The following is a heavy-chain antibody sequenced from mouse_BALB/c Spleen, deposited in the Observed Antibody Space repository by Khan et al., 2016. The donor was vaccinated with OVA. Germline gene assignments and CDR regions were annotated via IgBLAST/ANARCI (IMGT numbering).Heavy chain of an antibody. CDR2: ISYSGRT. V-gene: IGHV3-2*02. Sequence: VQLQESGPGLVKPSQSLSLTCTVTGYSITSDYAWNWIRQFPGNKLEWMGYISYSGRTSYNPSLKSRISITRDTSKNQFFLKLNSVTTEDTATYYCARSVTSTTGVATDFDYWGQGTTLTVSS. D-gene: IGHD1-1*01. CDR3: ARSVTSTTGVATDFDY. J-gene: IGHJ2*01. CDR1: GYSITSDYA.